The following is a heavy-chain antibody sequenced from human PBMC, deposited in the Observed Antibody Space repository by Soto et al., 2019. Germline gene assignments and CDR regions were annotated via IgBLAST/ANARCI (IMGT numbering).Heavy chain of an antibody. CDR1: GGPISRNY. D-gene: IGHD6-13*01. V-gene: IGHV4-59*01. CDR2: IYNDGST. Sequence: QVRLQESGPELAKPSETLSLTCTVSGGPISRNYWSWIRQPPGKGLEWIGYIYNDGSTNYNPSLKSRVTIAVDTSRNQFSLKLRSVTAADTAVYYCAVPAYSSSWSNFDYWGQGTLVTVSS. J-gene: IGHJ4*02. CDR3: AVPAYSSSWSNFDY.